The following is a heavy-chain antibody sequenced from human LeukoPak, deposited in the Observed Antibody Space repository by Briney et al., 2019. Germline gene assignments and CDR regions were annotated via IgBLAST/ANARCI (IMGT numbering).Heavy chain of an antibody. V-gene: IGHV3-11*01. D-gene: IGHD5-12*01. CDR1: GFTFSDYF. Sequence: GGSLRLSCAASGFTFSDYFVTWIRQAPGKGLEWVSYISTSGSTIFYADSVQGRFTISRDNAKNSLYLQMNSLRAEDTAVYYCARAIGSGYVWFDYWGQGTLVTVSS. J-gene: IGHJ4*02. CDR2: ISTSGSTI. CDR3: ARAIGSGYVWFDY.